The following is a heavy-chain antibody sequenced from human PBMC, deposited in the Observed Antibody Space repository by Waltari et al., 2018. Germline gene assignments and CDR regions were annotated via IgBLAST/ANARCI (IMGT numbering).Heavy chain of an antibody. Sequence: EVQLVESGGGLVQPGGSLRLSCAASGFTFSAYSMNWVRQAPGKGLEWVSYIRSSISTMYYADSVKGRFTISRDNAKNSLYLQMNSLRVEDTAVYYCVRDPNALDYWGQGTLVTVSS. D-gene: IGHD2-2*01. CDR1: GFTFSAYS. J-gene: IGHJ4*02. V-gene: IGHV3-48*01. CDR2: IRSSISTM. CDR3: VRDPNALDY.